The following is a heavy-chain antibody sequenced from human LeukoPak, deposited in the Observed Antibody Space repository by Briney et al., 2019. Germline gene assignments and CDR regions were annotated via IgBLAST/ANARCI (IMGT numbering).Heavy chain of an antibody. CDR3: ARTGREQLATFDY. CDR2: ISYDGSKK. Sequence: GGSLRLSCAASGFTFSSYAMHWVRQAPGKGLEWVAVISYDGSKKYYADSVKGRFTISRDNSKNTLYLQMNSLRAEDTAVYYCARTGREQLATFDYWGQGTLVTVSS. V-gene: IGHV3-30*01. CDR1: GFTFSSYA. D-gene: IGHD6-13*01. J-gene: IGHJ4*02.